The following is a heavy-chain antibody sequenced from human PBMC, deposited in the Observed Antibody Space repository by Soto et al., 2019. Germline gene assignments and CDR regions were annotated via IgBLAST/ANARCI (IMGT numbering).Heavy chain of an antibody. Sequence: GESLKISCKGSGYRFTNYWIGWVRQMPGKGLEWIGIIYPGDSDTRYSPSFQGQVTISADKSISTAYLQWSSLKASDTAMYYCARHSLEISKGPLYYYGMDVWGQGTTVTVSS. D-gene: IGHD1-1*01. V-gene: IGHV5-51*01. J-gene: IGHJ6*02. CDR2: IYPGDSDT. CDR3: ARHSLEISKGPLYYYGMDV. CDR1: GYRFTNYW.